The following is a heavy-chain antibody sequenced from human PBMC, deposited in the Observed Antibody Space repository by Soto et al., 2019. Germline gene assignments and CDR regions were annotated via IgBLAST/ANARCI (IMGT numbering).Heavy chain of an antibody. CDR1: GFTFSSYA. D-gene: IGHD5-18*01. CDR2: ISGSGGST. Sequence: GGSLRLSCAASGFTFSSYAMSWVRQAPGKGLEWVSAISGSGGSTYYADSVKGRFTISRDNSKDTLYLQMNSLRAEDTAVYYRAKDRKGYSYGIMDVWGQGTTVTVSS. V-gene: IGHV3-23*01. J-gene: IGHJ6*02. CDR3: AKDRKGYSYGIMDV.